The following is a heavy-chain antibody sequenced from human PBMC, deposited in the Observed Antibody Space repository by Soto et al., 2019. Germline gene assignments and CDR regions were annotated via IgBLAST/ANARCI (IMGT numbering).Heavy chain of an antibody. J-gene: IGHJ4*02. D-gene: IGHD3-10*01. CDR3: ARVRVGGLDY. CDR2: IYYSGST. Sequence: SETLSLTCTVSGGSISSYYWSWIRQPPGKGLEWIGYIYYSGSTNYNPSLKSRVTISVDTSKNQFSLRLSSVTAADTAVYYCARVRVGGLDYWGQGTLVTVSS. CDR1: GGSISSYY. V-gene: IGHV4-59*01.